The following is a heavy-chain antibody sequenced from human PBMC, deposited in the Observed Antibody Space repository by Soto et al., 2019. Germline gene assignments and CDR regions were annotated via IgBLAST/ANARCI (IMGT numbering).Heavy chain of an antibody. Sequence: QVQLVQSGAEVKKPGASVTVSCKASGYTFSRHGISWVRQAPGQGLEWMAWSGNTNYAQKFQGRLTIYADKSTGTAYMEMTSLRSEDTAVYYCTRDGDSADYGYWGQGTLVTVSS. CDR1: GYTFSRHG. CDR2: SGNT. V-gene: IGHV1-18*04. J-gene: IGHJ4*02. D-gene: IGHD2-21*01. CDR3: TRDGDSADYGY.